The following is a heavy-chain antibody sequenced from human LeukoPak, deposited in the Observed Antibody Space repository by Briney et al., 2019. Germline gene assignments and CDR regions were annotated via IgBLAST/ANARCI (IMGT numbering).Heavy chain of an antibody. CDR3: ARENSGSYREFGY. D-gene: IGHD1-26*01. CDR1: GGSIRSYY. V-gene: IGHV4-4*07. J-gene: IGHJ4*02. CDR2: INTSGST. Sequence: SETLSLTCTVSGGSIRSYYRSWIRQPAGKGLGWIGRINTSGSTNYNASLKSRVSMSVDTSKNQFSLKLSSVTAADTAVFYCARENSGSYREFGYWGQGTLVTVSS.